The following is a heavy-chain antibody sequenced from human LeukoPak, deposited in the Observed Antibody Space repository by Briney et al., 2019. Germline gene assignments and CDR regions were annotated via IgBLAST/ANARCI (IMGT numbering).Heavy chain of an antibody. CDR1: GGSISSYY. Sequence: SETLSLTCTVSGGSISSYYWSWIRQPAGKGLEWIGRIYTSGSTNYNPSLKSRVTMSVDTSKNQFSLKLSSVTAADTAVYYCARDRWSSYSSRALTNQDWFDPWGQGTLVTVSS. D-gene: IGHD6-13*01. CDR2: IYTSGST. CDR3: ARDRWSSYSSRALTNQDWFDP. J-gene: IGHJ5*02. V-gene: IGHV4-4*07.